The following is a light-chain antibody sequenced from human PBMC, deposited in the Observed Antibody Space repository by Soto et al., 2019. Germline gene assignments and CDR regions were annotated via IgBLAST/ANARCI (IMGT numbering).Light chain of an antibody. CDR1: SSDVGGYNY. J-gene: IGLJ2*01. CDR3: CSYAGSSTSVV. V-gene: IGLV2-23*02. Sequence: QSALTQPASVSGSPGQSITISCTGTSSDVGGYNYVSWYQQHPGKAPKLMIYEVSKRPSGVSNRFSGSKSGNTASLTISGLQAEDEADYYCCSYAGSSTSVVFGGGTQLTVL. CDR2: EVS.